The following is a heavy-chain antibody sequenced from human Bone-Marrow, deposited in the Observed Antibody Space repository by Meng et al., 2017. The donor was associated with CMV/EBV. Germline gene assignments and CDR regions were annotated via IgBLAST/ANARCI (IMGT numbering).Heavy chain of an antibody. CDR1: GGSVSSGGYY. V-gene: IGHV4-61*08. D-gene: IGHD2-2*01. CDR3: ATPGDCSSTSCYDYYYYYGMDV. J-gene: IGHJ6*01. Sequence: GSLRLSCTVSGGSVSSGGYYWSWIRQPPGKGLEWIGEINHSGSTNYNPSLKSRVTISVDTSKNQFSLKLSSVTAADTAVYYCATPGDCSSTSCYDYYYYYGMDVWGQGTTVTVSS. CDR2: INHSGST.